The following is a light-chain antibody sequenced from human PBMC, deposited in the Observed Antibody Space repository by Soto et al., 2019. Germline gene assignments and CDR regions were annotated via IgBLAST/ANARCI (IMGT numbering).Light chain of an antibody. CDR1: SSDVGGYNY. CDR3: SSSPAITTTLV. V-gene: IGLV2-14*03. Sequence: QSALTQPASVSGSPGQSITISCTGTSSDVGGYNYVSWYQQHPGKAPQLMIYDVSSRPSGVSHRFSGSKSGTTASLTISGLQAEHEAYYFCSSSPAITTTLVFGGGTKLTVL. J-gene: IGLJ2*01. CDR2: DVS.